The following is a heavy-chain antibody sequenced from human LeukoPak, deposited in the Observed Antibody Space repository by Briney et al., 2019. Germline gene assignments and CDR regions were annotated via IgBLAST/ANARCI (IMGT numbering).Heavy chain of an antibody. J-gene: IGHJ4*02. V-gene: IGHV4-34*01. Sequence: PSETLSLTCAVYGGSFSGYYWSWIRQPPGKGLEWIGEINHSGSTNYNPSLKSRVTISVDTSKNQSSLKPSSVTAADTAVYYCARGRYSSGWYTGVNYWGQGTLVTVSS. CDR3: ARGRYSSGWYTGVNY. CDR2: INHSGST. CDR1: GGSFSGYY. D-gene: IGHD6-19*01.